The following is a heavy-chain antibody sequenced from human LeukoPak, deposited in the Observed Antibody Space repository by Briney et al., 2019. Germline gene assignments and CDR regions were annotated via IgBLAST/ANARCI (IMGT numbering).Heavy chain of an antibody. J-gene: IGHJ4*02. CDR1: GGTFSSYA. Sequence: ASVKVSCKASGGTFSSYAISWVRQAPGQGLEWMGRIIPILGIANYAQKFQGRVTMTRDTSTSTVYMELRSLRSEDTAVYYCARGGMTRGYDYFDYWGQGSLVTVSS. CDR3: ARGGMTRGYDYFDY. CDR2: IIPILGIA. D-gene: IGHD5-12*01. V-gene: IGHV1-69*04.